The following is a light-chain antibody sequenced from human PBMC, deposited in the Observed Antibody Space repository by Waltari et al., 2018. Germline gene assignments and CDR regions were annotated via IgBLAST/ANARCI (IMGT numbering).Light chain of an antibody. V-gene: IGKV4-1*01. J-gene: IGKJ2*01. CDR1: QRLFYTSNKQDY. CDR3: LQYFDASRT. Sequence: IVMTQFPDSLAVSLGETATINCRSSQRLFYTSNKQDYLGWYQQKPGLPPKLLIYWASTRESGVPDRFSGSGSVTDVTLTISSLQAEDVAVYYCLQYFDASRTFGQGTKLEIK. CDR2: WAS.